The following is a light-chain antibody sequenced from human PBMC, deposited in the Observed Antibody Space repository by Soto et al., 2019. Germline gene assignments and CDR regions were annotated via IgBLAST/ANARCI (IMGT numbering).Light chain of an antibody. Sequence: EIVLTQSPGILSLSPGERPTPSSRAIQSVGSTYLAGYQQRPGQAPRPLIYVASSRATGIPDRFSGSGSGTDFILTISRLEPEDFAVYYCQQYGRSSWTFGQGTKVEIK. CDR3: QQYGRSSWT. CDR2: VAS. V-gene: IGKV3-20*01. J-gene: IGKJ1*01. CDR1: QSVGSTY.